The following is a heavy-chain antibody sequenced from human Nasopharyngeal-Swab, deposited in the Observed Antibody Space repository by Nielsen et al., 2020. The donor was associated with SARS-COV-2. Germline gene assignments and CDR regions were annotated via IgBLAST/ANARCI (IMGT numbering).Heavy chain of an antibody. CDR2: IYYSGST. J-gene: IGHJ3*02. Sequence: SETLSLTCTVSGGSISSYYWSWIRQPPGKGLEWIGYIYYSGSTNYNPSLKSRATISVDTSKNQFSLKLSSVTAAGTAVYYCASGLKGAFDIWGQGTMVTVSS. D-gene: IGHD3/OR15-3a*01. CDR3: ASGLKGAFDI. V-gene: IGHV4-59*01. CDR1: GGSISSYY.